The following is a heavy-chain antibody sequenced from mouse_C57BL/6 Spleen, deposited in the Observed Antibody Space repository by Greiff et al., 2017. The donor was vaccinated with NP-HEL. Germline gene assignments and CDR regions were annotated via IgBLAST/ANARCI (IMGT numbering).Heavy chain of an antibody. CDR1: GYTFTSYW. V-gene: IGHV1-74*01. Sequence: QVQLKQPGAELVKPGASVKVSCKASGYTFTSYWMHWVKQRPGQGLEWIGRIHPSDSDTNYNQKFKGKATLTVDKSSSTAYMQLSSLTSEDSAVYYCAIPYGSRYAMDYWGQGTSVTVSS. CDR3: AIPYGSRYAMDY. J-gene: IGHJ4*01. D-gene: IGHD2-2*01. CDR2: IHPSDSDT.